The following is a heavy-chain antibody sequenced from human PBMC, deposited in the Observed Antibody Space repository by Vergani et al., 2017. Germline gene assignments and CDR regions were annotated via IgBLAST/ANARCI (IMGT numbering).Heavy chain of an antibody. CDR3: ASVKYYSDSTSQFRGRYFDV. CDR1: GDSIISRSYN. CDR2: IYNSGNG. Sequence: QMQLQESGAAQVKASETLSTTCTVSGDSIISRSYNWGWIRQPPGKGLEWIVRIYNSGNGDSSSSLQSRVTISADTSKNQFSLRLTSVTAADTAVYYCASVKYYSDSTSQFRGRYFDVWKRGTVVTVAS. D-gene: IGHD3-16*01. J-gene: IGHJ2*01. V-gene: IGHV4-39*01.